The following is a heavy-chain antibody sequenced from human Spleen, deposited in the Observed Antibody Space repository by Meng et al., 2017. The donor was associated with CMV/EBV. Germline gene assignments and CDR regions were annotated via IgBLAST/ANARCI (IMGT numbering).Heavy chain of an antibody. D-gene: IGHD2-2*01. CDR2: IYYSGRT. Sequence: CTVSGGSVSSGSYYWSWIRQPPGKGLEWIGYIYYSGRTNYNPSLKSRVTISLDTSKNQFSLKLTSVAAADTAVYYCARGRYARYFDFWGQGTLVTVSS. J-gene: IGHJ4*02. V-gene: IGHV4-61*01. CDR3: ARGRYARYFDF. CDR1: GGSVSSGSYY.